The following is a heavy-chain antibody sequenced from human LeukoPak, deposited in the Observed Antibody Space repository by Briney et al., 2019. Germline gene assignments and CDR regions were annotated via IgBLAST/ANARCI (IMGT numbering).Heavy chain of an antibody. CDR3: ARTYGDYVYILGY. D-gene: IGHD4-17*01. CDR1: GFTVSSNY. Sequence: GGSLRLSCAASGFTVSSNYMSWVRQAPGKGLEWVSVIYSGGSTYYADSVKGRFTISRDISKNTVYLQMNSLRAEDTAVYYCARTYGDYVYILGYWGQGTLVTVSS. V-gene: IGHV3-53*01. J-gene: IGHJ4*02. CDR2: IYSGGST.